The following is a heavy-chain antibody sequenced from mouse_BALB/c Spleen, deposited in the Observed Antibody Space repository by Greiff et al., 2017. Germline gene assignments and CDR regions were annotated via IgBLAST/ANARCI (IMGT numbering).Heavy chain of an antibody. CDR3: VRDDGYAPFDY. CDR2: IWTGGGT. V-gene: IGHV2-9-2*01. J-gene: IGHJ2*01. D-gene: IGHD2-3*01. Sequence: QVQLKESGPGLVAPSQSLSITCTVSGFSLTSYDISWIRQPPGKGLEWLGVIWTGGGTNYNSALMSRLSISKDNSKSQVFLKMNSLQTDDTAIYYCVRDDGYAPFDYWGEGTTLTVS. CDR1: GFSLTSYD.